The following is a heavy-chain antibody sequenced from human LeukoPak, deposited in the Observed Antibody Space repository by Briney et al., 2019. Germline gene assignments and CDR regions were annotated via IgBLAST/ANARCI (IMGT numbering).Heavy chain of an antibody. CDR3: ARGGVSSWYSFDY. CDR2: INAYNHNT. D-gene: IGHD6-13*01. CDR1: GYTFTSYG. V-gene: IGHV1-18*03. J-gene: IGHJ4*02. Sequence: ASVKVSCKASGYTFTSYGITWVRQAPGQGLGWMGWINAYNHNTNYAQKLQGRVTMTTDTSTSTAYMELRSLRSEDMAVYYCARGGVSSWYSFDYWGQGTLVTVSS.